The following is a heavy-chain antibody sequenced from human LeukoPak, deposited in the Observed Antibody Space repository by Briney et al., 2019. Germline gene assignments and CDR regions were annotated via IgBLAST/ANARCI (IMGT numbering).Heavy chain of an antibody. CDR2: INWNGGST. V-gene: IGHV3-20*04. D-gene: IGHD3-22*01. J-gene: IGHJ4*02. CDR3: AKDRPNYYESNGHYYRRDGDY. CDR1: GFTFDDYG. Sequence: PGGSLRLSCAASGFTFDDYGMSWVRQAPGKGLEWVSGINWNGGSTGYADSVKGRFTISRDNAKNSLYLQMNSLRAEDTAIYYCAKDRPNYYESNGHYYRRDGDYWGQGTLVTVSS.